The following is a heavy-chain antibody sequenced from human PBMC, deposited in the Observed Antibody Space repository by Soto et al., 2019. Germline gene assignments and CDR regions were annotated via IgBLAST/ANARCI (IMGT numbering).Heavy chain of an antibody. J-gene: IGHJ4*02. CDR1: GGTFSSYA. D-gene: IGHD2-15*01. V-gene: IGHV1-69*01. CDR3: ARGVSVVKNSFFDY. Sequence: QVQLVQSGAKVKKPGSSVKVSYKASGGTFSSYAISWVRQAPGQGLEWMGGIIPIFGTANYAQKFQGRVTLTADQSTSTAYMELSSLRSEDTAVYYCARGVSVVKNSFFDYWGQGTLVTVSS. CDR2: IIPIFGTA.